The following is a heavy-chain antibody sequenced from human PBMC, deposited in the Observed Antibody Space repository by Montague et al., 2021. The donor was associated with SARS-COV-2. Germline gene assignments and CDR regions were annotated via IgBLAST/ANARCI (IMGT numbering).Heavy chain of an antibody. V-gene: IGHV4-4*07. D-gene: IGHD6-13*01. CDR1: GESISYFY. J-gene: IGHJ4*02. CDR3: ARDVVAGPGTFDY. Sequence: SETLSLTCTVSGESISYFYWSWIRQPAGKGLEWIGRFSASGSTNYNPSLNSRVTMSVDTSKKQFSLRLSPVTAADTAVYYCARDVVAGPGTFDYWGQGTLVTVSS. CDR2: FSASGST.